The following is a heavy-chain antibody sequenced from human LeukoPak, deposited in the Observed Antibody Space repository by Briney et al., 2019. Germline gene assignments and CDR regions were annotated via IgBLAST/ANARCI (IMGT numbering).Heavy chain of an antibody. Sequence: SETLSLTCTVSGGSITSYYWSWIRQPPGKGLEWIGYISYSGRTNYNPSLQSRVTISVDTSKTQFSLKLTSVTAADTAVYYCARRRVVTTGSRNYYFDFWGQGTLVIVSS. CDR3: ARRRVVTTGSRNYYFDF. V-gene: IGHV4-59*08. J-gene: IGHJ4*02. D-gene: IGHD1-1*01. CDR1: GGSITSYY. CDR2: ISYSGRT.